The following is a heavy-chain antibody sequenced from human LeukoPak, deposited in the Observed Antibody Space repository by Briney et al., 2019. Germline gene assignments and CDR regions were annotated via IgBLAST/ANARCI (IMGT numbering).Heavy chain of an antibody. V-gene: IGHV3-30*04. Sequence: QAGGSLRLSCAASGFTFSSYAMHWVRQAPGKGLEWVAVISYDGSNKYYADSVKGRFTISRDNSKKSLFLEMTGLRAEDTAVYYCARDKYSTVPTFLAFDIWGEGTMVTVSS. CDR2: ISYDGSNK. J-gene: IGHJ3*02. CDR1: GFTFSSYA. CDR3: ARDKYSTVPTFLAFDI. D-gene: IGHD4-17*01.